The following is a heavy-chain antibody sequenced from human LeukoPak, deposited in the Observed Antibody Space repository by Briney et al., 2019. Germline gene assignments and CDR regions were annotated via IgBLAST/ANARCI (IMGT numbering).Heavy chain of an antibody. D-gene: IGHD3-16*02. CDR1: GFTFSRYT. J-gene: IGHJ4*02. V-gene: IGHV3-23*01. Sequence: GGSLRLSCAASGFTFSRYTMNWVRQAPGKGLEWVSAISGSGGSTYYADSVKGRFTISRDNSKNTLYLQMNSLRAEDTAVYYCAKLMGSYDYVWGSYRVFDYWGQGTLVTVSS. CDR3: AKLMGSYDYVWGSYRVFDY. CDR2: ISGSGGST.